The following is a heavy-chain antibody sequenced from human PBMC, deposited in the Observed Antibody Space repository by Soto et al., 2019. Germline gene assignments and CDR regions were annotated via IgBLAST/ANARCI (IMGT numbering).Heavy chain of an antibody. Sequence: EVQVLDSGGGLVQPGGSLRLSCAASGFTFNNYAMSWVRQAPGEGLEWVSSISGSGDTTYYADSVKGRFGIFRDKSRNMVFLQWNSRRAEDTALYFCAKTNLFGSGTKDYWGQGTLVTVSP. V-gene: IGHV3-23*01. D-gene: IGHD3-10*01. CDR1: GFTFNNYA. CDR2: ISGSGDTT. CDR3: AKTNLFGSGTKDY. J-gene: IGHJ4*02.